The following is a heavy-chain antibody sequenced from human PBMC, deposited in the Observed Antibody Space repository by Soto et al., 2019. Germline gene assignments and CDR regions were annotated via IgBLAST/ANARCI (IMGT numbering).Heavy chain of an antibody. D-gene: IGHD3-3*01. Sequence: EVQLLESGGGLVQPGGSLRLSCAASGFTFSSYAMSWVRQAPGKGLEWVSAISGSGGSTYYADSVKGRFTISRDNSKNTLYLEMNRLRAEDPAVYYCAKDWRDLWGGLDYWGQGTLVTVSS. CDR3: AKDWRDLWGGLDY. J-gene: IGHJ4*02. V-gene: IGHV3-23*01. CDR2: ISGSGGST. CDR1: GFTFSSYA.